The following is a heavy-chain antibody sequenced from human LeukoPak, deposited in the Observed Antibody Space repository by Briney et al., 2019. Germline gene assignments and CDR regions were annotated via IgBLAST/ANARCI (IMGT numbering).Heavy chain of an antibody. J-gene: IGHJ4*02. CDR3: ARDERFLEWLLASDY. CDR2: ISSSSSTI. D-gene: IGHD3-3*01. V-gene: IGHV3-48*01. CDR1: EFTFSSYS. Sequence: PGGSLRLSCAASEFTFSSYSMNWVRQAPGKGREWVSYISSSSSTIYYADSVKGRFTISRDNAKNSLYLQMNSLRAEDTALYHCARDERFLEWLLASDYWGQGTLVTVSS.